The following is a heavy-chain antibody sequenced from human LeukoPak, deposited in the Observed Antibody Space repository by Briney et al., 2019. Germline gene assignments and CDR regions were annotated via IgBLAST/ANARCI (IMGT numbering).Heavy chain of an antibody. CDR1: GGSISSNNW. CDR3: ARVRALAAAGTFDY. V-gene: IGHV4-4*02. Sequence: SETLSLTCAVSGGSISSNNWWSWVRQPPGKGLEWIGEIFHSGSTNYNPSLKSRVTISVDKSKNQFSLKLNSVTAADTAVYYCARVRALAAAGTFDYWGQGTLVTVSS. D-gene: IGHD6-13*01. J-gene: IGHJ4*02. CDR2: IFHSGST.